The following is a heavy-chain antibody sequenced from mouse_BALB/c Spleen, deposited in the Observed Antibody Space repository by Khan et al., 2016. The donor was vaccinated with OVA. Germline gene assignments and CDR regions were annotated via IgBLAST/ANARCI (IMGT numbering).Heavy chain of an antibody. D-gene: IGHD1-1*01. Sequence: EVQLVESGPGLVKPSQSLSLTCTVTGYSITSGYAWNWIRQFPGNKLEWMGYISYSGVTSYTPSLKSRISITRDTSKNQFFLLLNSVTTEDTTTYYLARGNYYGDYFDYWGQGTTLTVSS. CDR2: ISYSGVT. J-gene: IGHJ2*01. CDR3: ARGNYYGDYFDY. V-gene: IGHV3-2*02. CDR1: GYSITSGYA.